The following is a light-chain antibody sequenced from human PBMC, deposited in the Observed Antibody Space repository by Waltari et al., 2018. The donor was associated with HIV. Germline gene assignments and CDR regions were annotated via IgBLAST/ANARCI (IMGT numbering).Light chain of an antibody. CDR2: VGS. CDR1: QSLLSRNGNNY. V-gene: IGKV2-28*01. CDR3: MQPLEAPLT. Sequence: DVVMTQSPLSLRVTPGEPASISCRSSQSLLSRNGNNYLDWYLQKPGQSPQLLIYVGSNRASGVPDRFSGSGSGTDFTLKISRVEAEDVGVYYCMQPLEAPLTFGGGTKVQIK. J-gene: IGKJ4*01.